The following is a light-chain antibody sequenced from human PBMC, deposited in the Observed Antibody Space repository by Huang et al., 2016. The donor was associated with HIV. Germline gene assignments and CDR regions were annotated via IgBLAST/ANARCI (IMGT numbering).Light chain of an antibody. J-gene: IGKJ1*01. CDR3: QQRSNWPPEGT. CDR1: QSISSY. V-gene: IGKV3-11*01. CDR2: DAS. Sequence: EMVLTQPPATLSFSPGEKATPPCRASQSISSYLAWYKQKPGQAPRLLIYDASNRATGVPARFSGSGSGTDFTLTISSLEPEDFAVYYCQQRSNWPPEGTFGQGTKVEIK.